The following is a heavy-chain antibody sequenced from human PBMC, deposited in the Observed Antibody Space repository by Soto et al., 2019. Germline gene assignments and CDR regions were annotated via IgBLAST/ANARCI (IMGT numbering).Heavy chain of an antibody. Sequence: QAQLVESGGGVVQPGRSLRLSCAASGFIFRNYGMHWVRQAPGKGLEWVAAISFDGRKKNYADSVKGRFTISRDNSNNPLNLHMSSLRPEDTAVYYCANTFLSGSYYGFTFDDWGQGTLVTVSS. J-gene: IGHJ4*02. CDR2: ISFDGRKK. CDR3: ANTFLSGSYYGFTFDD. D-gene: IGHD1-26*01. CDR1: GFIFRNYG. V-gene: IGHV3-30*18.